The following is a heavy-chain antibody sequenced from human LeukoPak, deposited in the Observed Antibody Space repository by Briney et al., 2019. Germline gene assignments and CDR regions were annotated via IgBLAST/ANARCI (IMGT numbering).Heavy chain of an antibody. CDR2: IYYSGST. Sequence: SETLSLTCTVSGGSISSYSWSWIRQPPGKGLEWIGYIYYSGSTNYNPSLKSRVTISVDTSKNQFSLMLSSVTAADTAVYYCARLITMVRGVTQYYFDYWGQGTLVTVSS. CDR1: GGSISSYS. D-gene: IGHD3-10*01. J-gene: IGHJ4*02. CDR3: ARLITMVRGVTQYYFDY. V-gene: IGHV4-59*08.